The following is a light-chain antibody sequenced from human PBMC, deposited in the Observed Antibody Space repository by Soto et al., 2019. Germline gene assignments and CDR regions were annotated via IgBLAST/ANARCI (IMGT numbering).Light chain of an antibody. CDR1: QSLLSSNGYNY. J-gene: IGKJ5*01. CDR3: MQALQSRT. CDR2: XGS. V-gene: IGKV2-28*01. Sequence: DIVVTQSQLSLPVTPGEPASVSXRSRQSLLSSNGYNYLYSYLXKPXKSTXXXISXGSSRASVVPDSFSGSGSGTDFTMKINRVEAEDVGTYCCMQALQSRTVGQGTRLEIK.